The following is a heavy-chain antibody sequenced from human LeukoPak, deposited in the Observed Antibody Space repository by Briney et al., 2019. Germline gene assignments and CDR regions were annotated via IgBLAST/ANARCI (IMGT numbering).Heavy chain of an antibody. V-gene: IGHV4-59*12. CDR3: ARGGTGSWFAAGRDY. D-gene: IGHD6-13*01. CDR1: GGSISSYY. CDR2: IYYSGST. J-gene: IGHJ4*02. Sequence: SETLSLTCTVSGGSISSYYWSWIRQPPGRGLEWIGYIYYSGSTNYNPSLKSRVTISVDTSKNQFSLKLSSVTAADTAVYYCARGGTGSWFAAGRDYWGQGTLVTVSS.